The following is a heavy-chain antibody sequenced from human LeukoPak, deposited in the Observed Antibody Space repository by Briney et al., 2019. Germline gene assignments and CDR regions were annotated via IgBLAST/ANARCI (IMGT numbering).Heavy chain of an antibody. Sequence: SETLSLTCAVYGGSFSGYYWSWIRQPPGKGLEWIGEINHSGSTNYNPSLKSRVTISVDTSKNQFSLKLSSVTAADTAVYYRARDAAVTMVRGVIRVSWFDPWGQGTLVTVSS. CDR1: GGSFSGYY. J-gene: IGHJ5*02. D-gene: IGHD3-10*01. CDR3: ARDAAVTMVRGVIRVSWFDP. V-gene: IGHV4-34*01. CDR2: INHSGST.